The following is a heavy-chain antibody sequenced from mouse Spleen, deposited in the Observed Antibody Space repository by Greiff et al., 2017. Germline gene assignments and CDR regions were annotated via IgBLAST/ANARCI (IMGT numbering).Heavy chain of an antibody. CDR2: IHPNSGST. V-gene: IGHV1-64*01. CDR3: ARWGDEDY. Sequence: QVQLKESGAELVKPGASVKLSCKASGYTFTSYWMHWVKQRPGQGLEWIGMIHPNSGSTNYNEKFKSKATLTVDKSSSTAYMQLSSLTSEDSAVYYCARWGDEDYWGQGTTLTVSS. D-gene: IGHD3-3*01. CDR1: GYTFTSYW. J-gene: IGHJ2*01.